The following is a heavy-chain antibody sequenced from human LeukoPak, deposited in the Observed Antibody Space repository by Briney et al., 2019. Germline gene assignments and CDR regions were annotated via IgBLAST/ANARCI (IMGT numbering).Heavy chain of an antibody. CDR2: ISSSSSYI. Sequence: GGSLRLSCAASGFTFSSYSMNWVRQAPGKGLECVSSISSSSSYIYYADSVKGRFTISRDNAKNSLYLQMNSLRAEDTAVYYCARGSGSSGWPYLCDYWGQGTLVTVSS. V-gene: IGHV3-21*01. D-gene: IGHD6-25*01. CDR1: GFTFSSYS. J-gene: IGHJ4*02. CDR3: ARGSGSSGWPYLCDY.